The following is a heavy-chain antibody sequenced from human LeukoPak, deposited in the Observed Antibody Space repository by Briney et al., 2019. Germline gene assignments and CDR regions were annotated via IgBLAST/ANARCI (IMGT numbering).Heavy chain of an antibody. J-gene: IGHJ6*03. CDR1: GGSISSYY. CDR3: ARTEGYYDSSGYYGPRYYYYMDV. D-gene: IGHD3-22*01. V-gene: IGHV4-59*01. Sequence: SETLSLTCTVSGGSISSYYWSWIRQPPGKGLEWIGYIDYGGSTNYNPSLKSRVTISVDTSKNQFSLKLSSVTAADTAVYYCARTEGYYDSSGYYGPRYYYYMDVWGKGTTVTVSS. CDR2: IDYGGST.